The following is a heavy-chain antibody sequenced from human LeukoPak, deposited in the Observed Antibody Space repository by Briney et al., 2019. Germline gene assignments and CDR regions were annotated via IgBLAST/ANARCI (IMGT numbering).Heavy chain of an antibody. J-gene: IGHJ4*02. V-gene: IGHV4-59*01. CDR3: ARDVYDSSGYYLLGNN. D-gene: IGHD3-22*01. CDR2: IHSSGST. Sequence: PSETLSLTCTVSGGSLSDFYWSWIRQSPGKGLEWLGYIHSSGSTHYNPSLKSRVTISLATSKKQFSLKLSSVTAADTALYYCARDVYDSSGYYLLGNNWGQGTLVTVSS. CDR1: GGSLSDFY.